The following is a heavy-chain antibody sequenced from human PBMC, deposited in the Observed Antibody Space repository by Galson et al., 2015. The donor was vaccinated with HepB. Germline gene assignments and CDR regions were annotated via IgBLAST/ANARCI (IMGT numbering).Heavy chain of an antibody. CDR3: ARVLNYYDSSGYYFPPDY. V-gene: IGHV1-3*01. CDR1: GYTFTSYA. D-gene: IGHD3-22*01. J-gene: IGHJ4*02. Sequence: SVKVSCKASGYTFTSYAMHWVRQAPGQRLEWMGWINAGNGNTKYSQKFQGRVTITRDTSASTAYMELSSLRSEDTAVYYCARVLNYYDSSGYYFPPDYWGQGTLVTVSS. CDR2: INAGNGNT.